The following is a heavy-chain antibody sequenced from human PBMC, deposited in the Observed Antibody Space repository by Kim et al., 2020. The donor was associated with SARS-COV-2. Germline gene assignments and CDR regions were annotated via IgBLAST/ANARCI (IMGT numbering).Heavy chain of an antibody. Sequence: GGSLRLSCAASGFTFSNYWMHWVRQAPGKGLVWVSRSNSDGTTTNYADSVKGRFTISRDNAKNTLYVQMNSLRAEDTAVYYCARTRYSGSGMDVWGQGTTVIVSS. D-gene: IGHD6-6*01. CDR3: ARTRYSGSGMDV. CDR2: SNSDGTTT. V-gene: IGHV3-74*01. CDR1: GFTFSNYW. J-gene: IGHJ6*02.